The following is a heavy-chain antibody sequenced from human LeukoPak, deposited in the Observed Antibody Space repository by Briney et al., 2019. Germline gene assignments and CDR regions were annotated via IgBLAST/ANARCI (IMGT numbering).Heavy chain of an antibody. V-gene: IGHV1-2*02. J-gene: IGHJ6*02. Sequence: ASVKVSCTASEYTFTGYYMHWVRQAPGQGLEWMGWINPNSGGTNYAQKFQGRVTMTGDTSISTVYMELSRLRSDDTAVYFCATTLYGSGSYYGYYYGLDVWGQGTTVTVSS. CDR1: EYTFTGYY. CDR3: ATTLYGSGSYYGYYYGLDV. CDR2: INPNSGGT. D-gene: IGHD3-10*01.